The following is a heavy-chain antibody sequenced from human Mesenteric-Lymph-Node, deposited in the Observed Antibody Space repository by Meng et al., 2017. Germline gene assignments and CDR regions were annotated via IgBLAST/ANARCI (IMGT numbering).Heavy chain of an antibody. CDR2: IKSKGGGGKT. V-gene: IGHV3-15*01. D-gene: IGHD6-25*01. CDR1: GFTFNHAW. CDR3: THIGDTATTRLES. J-gene: IGHJ5*01. Sequence: GESLKISCAASGFTFNHAWMSWVRQAPGKGLEWIGRIKSKGGGGKTDYAAPVKGRFTISRDDSKNMVYLQMNSLKTEDTAVYYCTHIGDTATTRLESWGQGTLVTVSS.